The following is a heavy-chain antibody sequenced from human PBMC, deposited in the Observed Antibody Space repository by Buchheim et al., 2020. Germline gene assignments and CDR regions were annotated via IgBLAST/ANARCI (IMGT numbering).Heavy chain of an antibody. Sequence: EVQLVESGGGLVQPGGSLRLSCAVSGFTFSSFEMNWVRQAPGKGLEWVSYISRSGSRTYYADSVKGRFTISRDYAKKSLYLQMNYLRAEDTAVYYCARVILGSYYYYQGMDVWGQGTT. J-gene: IGHJ6*02. CDR1: GFTFSSFE. CDR2: ISRSGSRT. CDR3: ARVILGSYYYYQGMDV. V-gene: IGHV3-48*03. D-gene: IGHD2-15*01.